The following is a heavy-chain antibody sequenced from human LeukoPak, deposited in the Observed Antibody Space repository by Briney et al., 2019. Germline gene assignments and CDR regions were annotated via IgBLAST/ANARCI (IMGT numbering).Heavy chain of an antibody. CDR3: VRWGTGKILDT. D-gene: IGHD3-16*01. Sequence: GGSLRLSCTASGFTFGNHGMHWVRQSPGKGLEWVAVIWYDGSNKYYADSVKGRFTISRDNSKNTLCLQMDSLGVEDTAMYYCVRWGTGKILDTWGQGTLVTVSS. CDR1: GFTFGNHG. J-gene: IGHJ5*02. V-gene: IGHV3-33*01. CDR2: IWYDGSNK.